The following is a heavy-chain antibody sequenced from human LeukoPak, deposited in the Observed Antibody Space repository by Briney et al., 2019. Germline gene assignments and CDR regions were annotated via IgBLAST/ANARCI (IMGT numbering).Heavy chain of an antibody. Sequence: SETLSLTCAVYGGSFSGNYWTLIRQTPGRGLEWIGESSPTGDITGYNPSLKGRATISVDSSKNQFSLKLTSATAADTGVYYCARVPDFIARPCDSWGPGTLVTVSS. CDR3: ARVPDFIARPCDS. J-gene: IGHJ4*02. CDR1: GGSFSGNY. D-gene: IGHD2-21*01. V-gene: IGHV4-34*01. CDR2: SSPTGDIT.